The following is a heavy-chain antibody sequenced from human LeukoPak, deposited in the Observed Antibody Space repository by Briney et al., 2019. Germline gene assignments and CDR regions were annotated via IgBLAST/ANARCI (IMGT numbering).Heavy chain of an antibody. V-gene: IGHV3-74*01. CDR1: GFTFSSYW. Sequence: PGGSLRLSCAASGFTFSSYWMHWVRQAPGKGLVWVSRINSDGSSISYADSVKGRFTISRDKAKNTLYLQMNSLRAEDTAVYYCARKPVAGTPDYFDYWGQGTLVTVSS. D-gene: IGHD2-15*01. J-gene: IGHJ4*02. CDR3: ARKPVAGTPDYFDY. CDR2: INSDGSSI.